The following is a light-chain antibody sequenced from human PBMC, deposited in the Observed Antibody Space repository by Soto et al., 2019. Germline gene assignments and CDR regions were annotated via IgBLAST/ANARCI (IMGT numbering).Light chain of an antibody. CDR2: ANN. CDR3: QSYDSSLSGYV. CDR1: SSNIGAGYD. V-gene: IGLV1-40*01. Sequence: QLVLTQPPSVSGAPGQRVTISCTGSSSNIGAGYDVHWYQQLPGTGPKLLIYANNNRPSGVPDRFSGSKSGTSASLAITGLRAEDEADYYCQSYDSSLSGYVFGTGTKVTVL. J-gene: IGLJ1*01.